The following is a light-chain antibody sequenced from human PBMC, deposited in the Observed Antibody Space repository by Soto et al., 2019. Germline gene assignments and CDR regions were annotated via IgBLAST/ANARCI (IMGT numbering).Light chain of an antibody. CDR1: QSISSW. Sequence: IKMTQSPATLSASVGDRVPGTCRASQSISSWLAWYQQKPGKAPKLLIYDVSSLESGVPSRFSGSGSGTEFTLTISSLQPDDIATYYCQQYDTFWTFGQGTKV. CDR2: DVS. J-gene: IGKJ1*01. CDR3: QQYDTFWT. V-gene: IGKV1-5*01.